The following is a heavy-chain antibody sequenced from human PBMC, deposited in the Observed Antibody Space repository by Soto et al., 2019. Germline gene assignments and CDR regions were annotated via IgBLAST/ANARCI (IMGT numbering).Heavy chain of an antibody. CDR3: ASRYNWNPRGAFDI. J-gene: IGHJ3*02. D-gene: IGHD1-20*01. CDR2: ISAYNGNT. V-gene: IGHV1-18*01. CDR1: GYTFTSYG. Sequence: ASVKVSCKASGYTFTSYGISWVRQAPGQGLEWMGWISAYNGNTNYAQKLQGRVTMTTDTSTSTAYMELRSLRSDDTAVYYCASRYNWNPRGAFDIWGQGTKVTVSS.